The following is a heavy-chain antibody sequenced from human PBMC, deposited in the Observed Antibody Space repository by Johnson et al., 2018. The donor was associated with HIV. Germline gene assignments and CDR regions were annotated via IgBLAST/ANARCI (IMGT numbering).Heavy chain of an antibody. D-gene: IGHD3-16*01. Sequence: VQLVESGGGVVRPGGSLRLSCAASGINFDNYGMSWVRQAPGKGLEWVSGINWNGGSTHYADSVKGRFTISRDNAKNSLSLQMNSLKAEDTAVYFCVRDAVDYRDGGGRFGGAGFDIWGQGTVVTVSS. J-gene: IGHJ3*02. CDR1: GINFDNYG. V-gene: IGHV3-20*04. CDR3: VRDAVDYRDGGGRFGGAGFDI. CDR2: INWNGGST.